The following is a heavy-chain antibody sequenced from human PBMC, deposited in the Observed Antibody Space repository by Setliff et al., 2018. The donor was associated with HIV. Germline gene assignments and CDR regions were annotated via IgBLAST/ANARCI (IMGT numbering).Heavy chain of an antibody. V-gene: IGHV4-34*01. CDR2: INHGGSA. D-gene: IGHD1-26*01. Sequence: SETLSLTCAVYNGSFSAYYWAWIRQPPGKGLEWIGEINHGGSATYNPSLTGRVGKSVDTSKNQFSLKMIAVTAADAAVYYCALLEVPLIVGTPPPIWGQGTLVTVSS. CDR3: ALLEVPLIVGTPPPI. J-gene: IGHJ4*02. CDR1: NGSFSAYY.